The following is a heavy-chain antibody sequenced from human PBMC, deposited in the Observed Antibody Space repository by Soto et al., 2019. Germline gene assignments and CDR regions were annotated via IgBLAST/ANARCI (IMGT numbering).Heavy chain of an antibody. CDR3: ARVWQRVTGTFDF. CDR2: IYSSGST. J-gene: IGHJ4*02. CDR1: GASISTTATY. V-gene: IGHV4-31*03. D-gene: IGHD1-1*01. Sequence: SETLSLTCTVSGASISTTATYWHWIRQHPGKGLEWIGYIYSSGSTYYDPSLVSRLTISVDTSQNQFSLTLISVTAADTVIYYCARVWQRVTGTFDFWGQGSLVTVSS.